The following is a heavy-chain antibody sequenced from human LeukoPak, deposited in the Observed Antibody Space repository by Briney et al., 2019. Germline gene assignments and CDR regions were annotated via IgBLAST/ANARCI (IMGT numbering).Heavy chain of an antibody. CDR3: ARVRYSSTSCYTVIDY. CDR2: LDWNGGST. CDR1: GFTFNDYG. V-gene: IGHV3-20*04. J-gene: IGHJ4*02. D-gene: IGHD2-2*02. Sequence: GGSLRLSCAASGFTFNDYGMSWVRQAPGKGLEWVSGLDWNGGSTSYADSVKGRFTISRDNAKNSLYLQMNSLRAEDTALYYCARVRYSSTSCYTVIDYWGQGTLVTVSS.